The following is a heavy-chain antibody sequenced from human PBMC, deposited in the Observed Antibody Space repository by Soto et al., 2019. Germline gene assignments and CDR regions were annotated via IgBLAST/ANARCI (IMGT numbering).Heavy chain of an antibody. J-gene: IGHJ5*02. Sequence: GGSLRLSCAASGFSFTDAWMGWVRQAPGKGLEWVGRIKSRTHGGTTDFPAPVKGRSSISRDDSKSLLYLQMSSLQTEDTAVYHCTSDVGHMSLPLFSSWGQGTLVTVSS. V-gene: IGHV3-15*01. CDR1: GFSFTDAW. CDR2: IKSRTHGGTT. D-gene: IGHD1-26*01. CDR3: TSDVGHMSLPLFSS.